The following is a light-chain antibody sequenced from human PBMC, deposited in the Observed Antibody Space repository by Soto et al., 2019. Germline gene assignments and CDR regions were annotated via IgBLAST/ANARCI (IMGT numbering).Light chain of an antibody. J-gene: IGKJ1*01. CDR1: QSFSSSY. CDR3: QQYGSSPET. CDR2: GAS. Sequence: IVLTQSPGTLSLSPGERATLSCRSSQSFSSSYLAWYQQKPGQAPRLLIYGASSRATGIPDRFSGSGSGTDFTLTISRLEPEDVAVYYCQQYGSSPETLGQGTKVDI. V-gene: IGKV3-20*01.